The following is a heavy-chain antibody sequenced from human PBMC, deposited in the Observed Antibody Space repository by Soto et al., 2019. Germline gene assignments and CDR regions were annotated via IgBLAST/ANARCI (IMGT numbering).Heavy chain of an antibody. D-gene: IGHD6-13*01. Sequence: SATLSLTCAVYGGSFSGYYWSWIRQPPGKGLEWIGEINHSGSTNYNPSLKSRVTISVDTSKNQFSLKLSSVTAADTAVYYCARDSSSWYFGYYYGMDVWGQGTTVTVSS. V-gene: IGHV4-34*01. J-gene: IGHJ6*02. CDR3: ARDSSSWYFGYYYGMDV. CDR1: GGSFSGYY. CDR2: INHSGST.